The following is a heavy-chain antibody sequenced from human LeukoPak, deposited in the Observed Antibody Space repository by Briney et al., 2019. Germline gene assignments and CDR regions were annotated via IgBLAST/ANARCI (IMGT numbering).Heavy chain of an antibody. J-gene: IGHJ4*02. Sequence: SVKVSCKASGGTFSSYAISWVRQAPGQGLEWMGGIIPIFGTANYAQKFQGRVTTTTDESTSTAYMELSSLRSEDTAVYYCARGIENLELGWFDYWGQGTLVTVSS. D-gene: IGHD1-7*01. CDR1: GGTFSSYA. CDR3: ARGIENLELGWFDY. V-gene: IGHV1-69*05. CDR2: IIPIFGTA.